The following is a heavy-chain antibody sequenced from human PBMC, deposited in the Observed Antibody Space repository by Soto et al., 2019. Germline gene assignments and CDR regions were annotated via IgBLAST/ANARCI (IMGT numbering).Heavy chain of an antibody. J-gene: IGHJ6*02. V-gene: IGHV3-30*18. CDR3: AKDYMSPDSSGWYRYYYYGMDV. CDR2: ISYDGSNK. CDR1: GFTFSSYG. D-gene: IGHD6-19*01. Sequence: GGSLRLSCAASGFTFSSYGMHWVRQAPGKGLEWVAVISYDGSNKYYADSVKGRFTISRDNSKNTLYLQMNSLRAEDTAVYYCAKDYMSPDSSGWYRYYYYGMDVWGQGTTVTVSS.